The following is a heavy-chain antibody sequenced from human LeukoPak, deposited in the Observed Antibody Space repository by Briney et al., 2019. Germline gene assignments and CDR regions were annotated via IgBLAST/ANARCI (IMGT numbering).Heavy chain of an antibody. D-gene: IGHD3-22*01. CDR1: GGSFSGYY. CDR3: ARCYYDSSGYYLSGYYYYMDV. V-gene: IGHV4-34*01. Sequence: SETLSLACAVYGGSFSGYYWSWIRQPPGKGLEWIGEINHSGSTNYNPSLKSRVTISVDTSKNQLSLKLSSVTAADTAVYYCARCYYDSSGYYLSGYYYYMDVWGKGTTVTVSS. J-gene: IGHJ6*03. CDR2: INHSGST.